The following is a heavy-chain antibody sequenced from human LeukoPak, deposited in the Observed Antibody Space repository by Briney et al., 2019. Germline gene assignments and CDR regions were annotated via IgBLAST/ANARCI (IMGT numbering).Heavy chain of an antibody. D-gene: IGHD6-13*01. V-gene: IGHV3-21*01. J-gene: IGHJ5*02. CDR1: GFTFSSYS. CDR3: ARGRGAGSSWYNWFDP. Sequence: GGSLRLSCAASGFTFSSYSMNWVRQAPGKGLEWVSSISSSSSYIYYADSVKARFTISRDNAKNSLYLQMNSLRVEDTALYYCARGRGAGSSWYNWFDPWGQGTLVTVSS. CDR2: ISSSSSYI.